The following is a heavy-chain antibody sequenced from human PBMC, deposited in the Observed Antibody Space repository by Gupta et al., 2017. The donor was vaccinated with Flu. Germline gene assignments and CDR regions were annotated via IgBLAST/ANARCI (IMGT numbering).Heavy chain of an antibody. CDR3: ARGRDGYNSYGFDL. CDR1: AYSFPDYW. J-gene: IGHJ4*02. D-gene: IGHD1-1*01. Sequence: VQLVQSGAEVKKSGESLRISCKGSAYSFPDYWVAWVRQSPGRGLELMGFIYPDDSDTRYSPSFQGQVTISADKSINTAYLQWSGLKASDTAMYYCARGRDGYNSYGFDLWGQGTLVTVSS. CDR2: IYPDDSDT. V-gene: IGHV5-51*01.